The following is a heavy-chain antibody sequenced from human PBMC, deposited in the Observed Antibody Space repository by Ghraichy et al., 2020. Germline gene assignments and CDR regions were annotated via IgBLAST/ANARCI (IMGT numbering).Heavy chain of an antibody. J-gene: IGHJ3*02. Sequence: SETLSLTCAVYGGSFSGYYWSWIRQPPGKRLEWIGEINHSGSTNYNPSLKSRVTISVDTSKNQFSLKLSSVTAADTAVYYCARMMAGTTSDAFDIWGQGTMVTVSS. CDR1: GGSFSGYY. D-gene: IGHD6-19*01. CDR2: INHSGST. CDR3: ARMMAGTTSDAFDI. V-gene: IGHV4-34*01.